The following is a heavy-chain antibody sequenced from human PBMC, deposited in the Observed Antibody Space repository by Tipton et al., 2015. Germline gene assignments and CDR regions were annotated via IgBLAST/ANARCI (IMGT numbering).Heavy chain of an antibody. V-gene: IGHV3-9*01. CDR1: GFTFDDYA. CDR3: AKDTRSSWPRGASDI. J-gene: IGHJ3*02. D-gene: IGHD6-13*01. CDR2: ISWNSGSI. Sequence: SLRLSCAASGFTFDDYAMHWVRQAPGKGLEWVSGISWNSGSIGYADSVKGRFTISRDNAKNSLYLQMNSLRAEDTALYFCAKDTRSSWPRGASDIWGQGTMVTVSS.